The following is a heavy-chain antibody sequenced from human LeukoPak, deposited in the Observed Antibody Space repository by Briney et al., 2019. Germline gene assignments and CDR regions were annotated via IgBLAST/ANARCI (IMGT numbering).Heavy chain of an antibody. D-gene: IGHD3-9*01. CDR1: GGTFSSYA. Sequence: ASVKVSCKASGGTFSSYAISWVRQAPGQGLEWMGGIIPIFGTANYAQKFQGRVTITADESTSTAYMELSSLRSEDTAVYYCASLTTGTADYYYYYMDVWDKGTTVTVSS. CDR3: ASLTTGTADYYYYYMDV. V-gene: IGHV1-69*01. J-gene: IGHJ6*03. CDR2: IIPIFGTA.